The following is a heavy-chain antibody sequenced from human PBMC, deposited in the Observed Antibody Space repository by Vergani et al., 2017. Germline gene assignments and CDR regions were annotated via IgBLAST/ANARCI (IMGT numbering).Heavy chain of an antibody. Sequence: QVQLVQSGAEVKKPGSSVKVSCKASGGTFSSYAISWVRQAPGQGLEWMGGIIPIFGTANYAQKFQGRVTITADESTSTAYMELSSLRSEDTAVYYCARASDYYDSSGYSFDYWGQGTLVTVSS. D-gene: IGHD3-22*01. V-gene: IGHV1-69*01. CDR1: GGTFSSYA. CDR3: ARASDYYDSSGYSFDY. J-gene: IGHJ4*02. CDR2: IIPIFGTA.